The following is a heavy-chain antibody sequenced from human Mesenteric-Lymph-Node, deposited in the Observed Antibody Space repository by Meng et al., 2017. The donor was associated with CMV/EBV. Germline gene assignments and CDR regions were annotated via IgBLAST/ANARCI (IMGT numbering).Heavy chain of an antibody. D-gene: IGHD3-10*01. CDR3: ARGVGRHLYYYHGMDV. CDR2: ISGQNGYT. Sequence: ASVKVSCKASGYTFTSYGITWVRQAPGQGLEWMGWISGQNGYTKYEEKLKGRVTMTRDTSTNTAYLELRSLKSDDTAVYYCARGVGRHLYYYHGMDVWGQGTTVTVSS. V-gene: IGHV1-18*01. CDR1: GYTFTSYG. J-gene: IGHJ6*02.